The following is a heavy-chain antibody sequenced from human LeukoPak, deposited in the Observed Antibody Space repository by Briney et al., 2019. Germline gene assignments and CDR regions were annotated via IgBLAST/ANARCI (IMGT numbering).Heavy chain of an antibody. V-gene: IGHV3-23*01. CDR3: ARLIGNYYYYGLDV. J-gene: IGHJ6*02. CDR2: ISGTGGNA. Sequence: GGSLRLSCAASTFTFTSYAMGWVRQAPGKGLECVSSISGTGGNANYADSVKGRFTISRDNSKNTLFLQMNSLRADDTAVYYCARLIGNYYYYGLDVWGQGTTVTVSS. CDR1: TFTFTSYA. D-gene: IGHD3-16*01.